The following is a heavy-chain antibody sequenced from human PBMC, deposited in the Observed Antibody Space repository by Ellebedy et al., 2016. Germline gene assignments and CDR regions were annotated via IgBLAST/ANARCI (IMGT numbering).Heavy chain of an antibody. CDR3: ARDRERSGWPWYFDL. Sequence: GESLKISCAASGFTFSSYWMHWVRQAPGKGLVWVSRISGDGSSTNYADSVRGRFTISRDNAKNTLYLQMNSLRAEDTAVYYCARDRERSGWPWYFDLWGRGTLVTVSS. J-gene: IGHJ2*01. CDR1: GFTFSSYW. V-gene: IGHV3-74*01. D-gene: IGHD6-19*01. CDR2: ISGDGSST.